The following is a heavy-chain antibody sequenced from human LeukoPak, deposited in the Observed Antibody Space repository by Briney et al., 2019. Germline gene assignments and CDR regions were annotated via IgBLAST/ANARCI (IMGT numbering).Heavy chain of an antibody. V-gene: IGHV3-21*01. CDR3: ARAGAAGPYFDY. J-gene: IGHJ4*02. D-gene: IGHD6-13*01. CDR1: GFTFSSYS. CDR2: ISSSSSYI. Sequence: GGSLRLSCAASGFTFSSYSMNWVRQAPGKGLEWVSSISSSSSYIYYADSVKGRFTISRDNAKNSLYLQMNSLRAEDTAVYYCARAGAAGPYFDYWGQGTLVIVSS.